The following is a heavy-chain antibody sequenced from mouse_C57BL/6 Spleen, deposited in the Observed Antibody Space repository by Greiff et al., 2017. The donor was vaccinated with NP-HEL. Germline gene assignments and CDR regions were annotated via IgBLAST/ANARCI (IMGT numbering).Heavy chain of an antibody. J-gene: IGHJ3*01. V-gene: IGHV1-18*01. D-gene: IGHD3-3*01. CDR1: GYAFTDYN. CDR3: ARRGQLSWFAY. Sequence: EVQLQQSGPELVKPGASVKIPCKASGYAFTDYNMDWVKQSHGKSLEWIGDINPNNGGTIYNQKFKGKATLTVDKSSSTAYMELRSLTSEDTAVYYCARRGQLSWFAYWGQGTLVTVSA. CDR2: INPNNGGT.